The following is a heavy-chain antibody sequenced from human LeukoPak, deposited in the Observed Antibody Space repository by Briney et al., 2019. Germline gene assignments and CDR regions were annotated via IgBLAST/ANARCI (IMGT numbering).Heavy chain of an antibody. CDR2: IYPGDYDT. CDR1: GYSFTSYW. CDR3: ASSSADSGTAYYYYYYGMDV. V-gene: IGHV5-51*01. J-gene: IGHJ6*02. Sequence: GESLKISCKGSGYSFTSYWIGWVRQMPGKGLEWMEIIYPGDYDTRYSPSFQGQVTISADKSISTAYLQWSSLKASDTAMYYCASSSADSGTAYYYYYYGMDVWGQGTTVTVSS. D-gene: IGHD1-1*01.